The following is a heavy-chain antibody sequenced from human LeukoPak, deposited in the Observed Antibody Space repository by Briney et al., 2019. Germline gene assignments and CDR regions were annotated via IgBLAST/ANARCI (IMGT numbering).Heavy chain of an antibody. J-gene: IGHJ6*03. CDR3: ARVFGSYYYYHMDV. D-gene: IGHD1-14*01. CDR2: IHSSGST. Sequence: SETLSLTCPVSGDSISSGSYSWGWIRQPPGKGLEWIGSIHSSGSTYYNPSLKSRATISVDTSKSQFSLKLSSATAADTAVYYCARVFGSYYYYHMDVWGKGTTVTVSS. V-gene: IGHV4-39*07. CDR1: GDSISSGSYS.